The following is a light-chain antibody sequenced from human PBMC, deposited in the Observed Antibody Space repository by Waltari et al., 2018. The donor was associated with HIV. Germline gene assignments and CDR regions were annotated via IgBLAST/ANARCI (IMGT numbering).Light chain of an antibody. CDR2: KAT. CDR1: QNVGAW. Sequence: DIHMSQSPPTLTASIGDRVKITCRASQNVGAWLAWYQQKPGEAPNLLIYKATNVEGGVPSRFSGSASGTDFTLTIDSLHPDDFATYYCHQYSDYLGSFGQGTKVEVK. J-gene: IGKJ1*01. CDR3: HQYSDYLGS. V-gene: IGKV1-5*03.